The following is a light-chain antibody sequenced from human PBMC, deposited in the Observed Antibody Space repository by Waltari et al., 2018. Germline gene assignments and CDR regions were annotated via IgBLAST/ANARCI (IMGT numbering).Light chain of an antibody. J-gene: IGLJ2*01. Sequence: QSALTQPASVSGSPGQSITISCTGTSSDVGGYNYVSWYQQHPGKAPKLMIYVVSKRPSGVSNRFSGSKSGNTASLTISGLQAEDEADYYCCSYAGSSIVVFGGGTKLTVL. V-gene: IGLV2-23*02. CDR2: VVS. CDR3: CSYAGSSIVV. CDR1: SSDVGGYNY.